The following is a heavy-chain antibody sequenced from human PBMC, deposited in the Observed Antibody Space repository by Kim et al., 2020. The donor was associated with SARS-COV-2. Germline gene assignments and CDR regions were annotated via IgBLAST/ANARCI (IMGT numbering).Heavy chain of an antibody. D-gene: IGHD4-17*01. J-gene: IGHJ5*02. V-gene: IGHV4-31*02. CDR3: ASNTGDDYGDWCWFDP. Sequence: SLKSRVTISVDTSKNQFSLKLSSVTAADTAVYYCASNTGDDYGDWCWFDPWGQGTLVTVSS.